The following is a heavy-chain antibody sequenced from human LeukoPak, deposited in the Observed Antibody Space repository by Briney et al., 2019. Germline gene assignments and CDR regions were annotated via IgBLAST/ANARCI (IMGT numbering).Heavy chain of an antibody. J-gene: IGHJ6*03. Sequence: SETLSLTCTVSGVSISSYYWSWLRQPAGKGLEWIGRIYTSGSTNYNPSLKSRVTISVDKSKNQFSLKLSSVTAADTAVYYCARENDLGYCSGGSCYYYMDVWGKGTTVTVSS. CDR1: GVSISSYY. CDR2: IYTSGST. V-gene: IGHV4-4*07. CDR3: ARENDLGYCSGGSCYYYMDV. D-gene: IGHD2-15*01.